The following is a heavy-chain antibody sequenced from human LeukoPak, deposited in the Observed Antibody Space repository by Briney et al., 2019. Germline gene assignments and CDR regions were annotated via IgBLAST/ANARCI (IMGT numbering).Heavy chain of an antibody. J-gene: IGHJ4*02. Sequence: KPSDTLSLTCTVSGYSISSGYYWGWIRQPPGKGLEWIGTIYHSGSTYYNSSLKSRVTISVDTSKNQFSLKLSSVTAADTAVYYCARGYYYDSQWPGYWGQGTLVTVSS. D-gene: IGHD3-22*01. CDR1: GYSISSGYY. V-gene: IGHV4-38-2*02. CDR3: ARGYYYDSQWPGY. CDR2: IYHSGST.